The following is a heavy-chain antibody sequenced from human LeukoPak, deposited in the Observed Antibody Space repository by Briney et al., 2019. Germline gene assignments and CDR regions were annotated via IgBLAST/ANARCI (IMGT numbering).Heavy chain of an antibody. V-gene: IGHV4-39*01. J-gene: IGHJ4*02. CDR2: IYYSGST. CDR3: ARHSMRYCSSTSCYSYFDY. D-gene: IGHD2-2*01. Sequence: SETLSLTCTVSGGSISSSSYYWGWIRQPPGKGLEWIGSIYYSGSTYYNPSLKSRVTISVDTSKNQFSLKLSSVTAADTAVYYCARHSMRYCSSTSCYSYFDYWGQGTLVTVSS. CDR1: GGSISSSSYY.